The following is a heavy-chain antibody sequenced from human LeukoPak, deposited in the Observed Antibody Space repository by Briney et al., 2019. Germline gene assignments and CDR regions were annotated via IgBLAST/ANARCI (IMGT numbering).Heavy chain of an antibody. D-gene: IGHD3-3*01. CDR2: MDHSGST. Sequence: SETLSVTCAVSGGAFSGNYWSWIRQPPGKGLEWIGEMDHSGSTNYNPSLKSRVTISVDTSKNHFSLKLSSVTAADTAVYYCARGQGDAWSGYVLNVWGEGTAVTVSS. J-gene: IGHJ6*04. V-gene: IGHV4-34*01. CDR1: GGAFSGNY. CDR3: ARGQGDAWSGYVLNV.